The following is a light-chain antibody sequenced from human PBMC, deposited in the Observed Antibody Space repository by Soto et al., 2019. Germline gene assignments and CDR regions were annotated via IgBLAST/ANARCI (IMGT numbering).Light chain of an antibody. CDR1: QSVSSN. Sequence: EVVMTQSPDTLSVSPGETATLSCRASQSVSSNLAWYQQKLGQAPRLLIYGASTRATGISARFSGSGSGTEFTLTITSLQSEDFAIYYCQQLTDWPPQWTFGQGTKVEIK. V-gene: IGKV3-15*01. CDR2: GAS. CDR3: QQLTDWPPQWT. J-gene: IGKJ1*01.